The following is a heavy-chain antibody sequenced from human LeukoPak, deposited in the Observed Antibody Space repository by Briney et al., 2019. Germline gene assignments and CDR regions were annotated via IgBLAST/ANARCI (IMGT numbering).Heavy chain of an antibody. Sequence: GGSLRLSCVASRFTFSTYAMSWVRQAPGKGLEWVSSISDSGSSRYYADSVKGRFTISRDNSKNTLYLQMNSLRAEDTAIYYCAKPSYYDSSAYAFDIWGQGTMVTVSS. J-gene: IGHJ3*02. CDR2: ISDSGSSR. CDR1: RFTFSTYA. D-gene: IGHD3-22*01. CDR3: AKPSYYDSSAYAFDI. V-gene: IGHV3-23*01.